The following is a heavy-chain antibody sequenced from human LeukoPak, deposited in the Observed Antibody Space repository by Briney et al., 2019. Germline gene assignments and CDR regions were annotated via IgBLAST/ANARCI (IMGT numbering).Heavy chain of an antibody. CDR1: GFTFSSYA. J-gene: IGHJ4*02. Sequence: GGSLRLSCAASGFTFSSYAMSWVRQAPGKGLEWVSAITGGGDDIYYADSVKGRFTISRDNSKNTLSLQMNSLRVDDAAVYYCAKSINSDYSPLDYWGQGTLVTVSS. CDR3: AKSINSDYSPLDY. CDR2: ITGGGDDI. V-gene: IGHV3-23*01. D-gene: IGHD6-25*01.